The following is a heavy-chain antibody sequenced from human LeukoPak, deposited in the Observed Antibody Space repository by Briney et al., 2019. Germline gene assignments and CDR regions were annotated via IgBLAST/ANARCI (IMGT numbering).Heavy chain of an antibody. CDR2: IKSKTDGGTT. V-gene: IGHV3-15*07. D-gene: IGHD3-22*01. J-gene: IGHJ4*02. CDR3: TTAYYYDSSGYYHDY. Sequence: GGSLRLSCAASGFTFSNAWMNWGRQAPGKGLEWVGRIKSKTDGGTTDYAAPVKGRFTISRDDSKNTLYLQMNSLKTEDTAVYYCTTAYYYDSSGYYHDYWGQGTLVTVSS. CDR1: GFTFSNAW.